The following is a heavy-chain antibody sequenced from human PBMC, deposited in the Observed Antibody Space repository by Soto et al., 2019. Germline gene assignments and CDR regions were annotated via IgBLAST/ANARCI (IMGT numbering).Heavy chain of an antibody. D-gene: IGHD3-10*01. CDR2: INSDGSSK. CDR3: ARVTATYGSANYFY. V-gene: IGHV3-74*01. CDR1: GFTFSTFW. J-gene: IGHJ4*02. Sequence: EVQLVESGGGLVQPGGSLRLSCAASGFTFSTFWMHWVRQAPGKGLVWVSRINSDGSSKTYADSVKGRFTISRDNAKNPLFLQMNRLSVEDPAVYYCARVTATYGSANYFYWGQGTLLTVSS.